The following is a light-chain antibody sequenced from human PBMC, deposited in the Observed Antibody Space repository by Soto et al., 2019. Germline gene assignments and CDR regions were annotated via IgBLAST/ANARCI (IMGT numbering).Light chain of an antibody. CDR1: ESVGSF. Sequence: ETVLTQSPATLSCSPWERATLSFMASESVGSFLAWYRQKPGQAPRLLIFDASNRATGIPVRFGGSGSGTDFTLTISSLEPEDFAVYYCQQRSSWPPTFGQGTRLEI. J-gene: IGKJ5*01. CDR2: DAS. CDR3: QQRSSWPPT. V-gene: IGKV3-11*01.